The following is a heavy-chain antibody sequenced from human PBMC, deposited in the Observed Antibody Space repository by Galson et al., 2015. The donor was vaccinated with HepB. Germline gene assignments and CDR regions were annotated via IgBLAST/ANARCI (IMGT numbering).Heavy chain of an antibody. CDR2: INSDGRT. CDR1: GFTLSSFW. V-gene: IGHV3-74*01. D-gene: IGHD5-12*01. Sequence: SLRLSCAASGFTLSSFWMHWVRQAPGKGLVWVSRINSDGRTSYAEAVKGRFTVSRDNAKNTVYLQMSSLRVEDTAVYYCTRVFDSGYDYYYYDGMDVWGQGTTVTVSS. CDR3: TRVFDSGYDYYYYDGMDV. J-gene: IGHJ6*02.